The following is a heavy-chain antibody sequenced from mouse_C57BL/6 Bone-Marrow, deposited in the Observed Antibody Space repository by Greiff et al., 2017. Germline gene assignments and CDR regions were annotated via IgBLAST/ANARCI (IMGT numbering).Heavy chain of an antibody. J-gene: IGHJ3*01. CDR2: INYDGSST. D-gene: IGHD1-1*01. CDR3: AILLDYGSIYAFAY. Sequence: EVKLVESEGGLVQPGSSMKLSCTASGFTFSDYYMAWVRPVPEKGLEWVANINYDGSSTYYLDSLKSRFIISRDNAKNILYLQMSSLKSEDTATYYCAILLDYGSIYAFAYWGQGTLVTVSA. V-gene: IGHV5-16*01. CDR1: GFTFSDYY.